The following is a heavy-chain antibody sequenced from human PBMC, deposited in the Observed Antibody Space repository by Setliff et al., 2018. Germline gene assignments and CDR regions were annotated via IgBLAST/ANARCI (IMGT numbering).Heavy chain of an antibody. D-gene: IGHD3-16*02. Sequence: ASVKVSCKVSGNSFTGHFLHWVRQAPGRGLEWMGWINPDSGDTHSPQNFQGRVRMTRDTSMSTVYMELTRLTSDDTAVYYCTRSSSYGMRYWFDSWGQGPLVTVS. CDR1: GNSFTGHF. CDR2: INPDSGDT. V-gene: IGHV1-2*02. CDR3: TRSSSYGMRYWFDS. J-gene: IGHJ5*01.